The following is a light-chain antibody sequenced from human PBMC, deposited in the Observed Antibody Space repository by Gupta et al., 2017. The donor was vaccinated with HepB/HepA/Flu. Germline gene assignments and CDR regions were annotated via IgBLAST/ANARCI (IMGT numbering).Light chain of an antibody. J-gene: IGKJ1*01. V-gene: IGKV1-5*03. CDR1: QSISVW. CDR3: QKYNSDPGT. Sequence: QLTQSPSTLSASIGDRVTITCRASQSISVWLAWYQQKPGKAPKLLIYNAFSLESGVPSRFSGSGSGTDFTLTISSLQPDDVATYYCQKYNSDPGTFGQGTKVEVK. CDR2: NAF.